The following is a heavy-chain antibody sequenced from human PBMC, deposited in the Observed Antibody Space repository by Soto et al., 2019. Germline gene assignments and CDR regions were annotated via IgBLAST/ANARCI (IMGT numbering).Heavy chain of an antibody. V-gene: IGHV3-23*01. CDR3: VKDDGGDPATAPH. J-gene: IGHJ4*02. CDR1: GITISNDP. CDR2: ISGSGDRT. Sequence: EVQLLESGGGLLQPGGSLRLSCAASGITISNDPMRWVRQAPGKGLDWVSGISGSGDRTYYADSAKGRFSISKDISTNSLSLQLDSLGVEDTAVYFCVKDDGGDPATAPHWGQGTLVTVSS. D-gene: IGHD2-21*01.